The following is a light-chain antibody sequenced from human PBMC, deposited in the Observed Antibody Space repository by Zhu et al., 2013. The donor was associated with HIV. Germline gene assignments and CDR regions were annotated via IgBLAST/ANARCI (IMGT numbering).Light chain of an antibody. CDR2: GAS. CDR3: QQYNNWCS. J-gene: IGKJ2*04. V-gene: IGKV3-20*01. Sequence: EIVLTQSPGTLSLSPGERATLSCRASQSISSKYLAWYQQKPGQAPRLLIYGASSRDTGIPDRFSGSGSGTDFTPTISSLQSEDFAVYFCQQYNNWCSFGQGTRLEIK. CDR1: QSISSKY.